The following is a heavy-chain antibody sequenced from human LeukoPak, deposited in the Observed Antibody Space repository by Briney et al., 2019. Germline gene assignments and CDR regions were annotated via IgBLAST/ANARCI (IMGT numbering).Heavy chain of an antibody. J-gene: IGHJ6*03. V-gene: IGHV3-21*01. CDR1: GFTFSSYS. Sequence: GGSLRLSCAASGFTFSSYSMNWVRQAPGKGLEWVSSISSSSSYIYYADSVKGRFTISRDNAKNSLYLQMNSLRAEDTAVYYCARDYPSTTNKYYYYYMDVWGKGTTVTVSS. D-gene: IGHD1-26*01. CDR3: ARDYPSTTNKYYYYYMDV. CDR2: ISSSSSYI.